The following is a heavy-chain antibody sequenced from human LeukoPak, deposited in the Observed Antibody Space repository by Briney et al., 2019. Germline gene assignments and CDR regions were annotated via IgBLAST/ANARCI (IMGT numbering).Heavy chain of an antibody. Sequence: SETLSLTCAVYGGSFSGYYWSWIRQPPGKGLEWIGEINHSGSTNYNPSLKSRVTISVDTSKNQFSLKLSSVTAADTAVYYCARGHYYDSSALFDYWGQGTLVTVSS. J-gene: IGHJ4*02. D-gene: IGHD3-22*01. CDR1: GGSFSGYY. V-gene: IGHV4-34*01. CDR2: INHSGST. CDR3: ARGHYYDSSALFDY.